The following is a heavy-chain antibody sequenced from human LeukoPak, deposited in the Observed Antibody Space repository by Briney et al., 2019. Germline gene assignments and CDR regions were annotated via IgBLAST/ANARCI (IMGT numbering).Heavy chain of an antibody. CDR1: GYTFTSYG. CDR3: ARVTIFGVVITNWFDP. Sequence: ASVKVSCKASGYTFTSYGISWVRQAPGQGLEWMGWISAYNGNTNYAQKLQGRVTMTTDTFTSTAYMELRSLRSDDTAVYYCARVTIFGVVITNWFDPWGQGTLVTVSS. D-gene: IGHD3-3*01. CDR2: ISAYNGNT. V-gene: IGHV1-18*01. J-gene: IGHJ5*02.